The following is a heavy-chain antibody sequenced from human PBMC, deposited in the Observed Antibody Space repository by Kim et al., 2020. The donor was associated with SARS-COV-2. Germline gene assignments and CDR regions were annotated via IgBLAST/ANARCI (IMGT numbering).Heavy chain of an antibody. CDR3: AKDIGTSWYPLGY. CDR1: GFTFSNYG. D-gene: IGHD6-13*01. J-gene: IGHJ4*02. V-gene: IGHV3-33*06. Sequence: GGSLRLSCAASGFTFSNYGMHWVRQAPGKGLEWVAVIWNDGSNKYLADSVRGRFTISRDNSKNTLYLQMNSLRAEDTALYFCAKDIGTSWYPLGYWGQGTLVTVSS. CDR2: IWNDGSNK.